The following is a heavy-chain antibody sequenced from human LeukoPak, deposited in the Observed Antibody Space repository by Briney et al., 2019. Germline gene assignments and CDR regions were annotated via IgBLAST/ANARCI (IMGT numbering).Heavy chain of an antibody. D-gene: IGHD1-1*01. J-gene: IGHJ4*02. CDR3: ARGTRRHYFDY. V-gene: IGHV4-59*01. CDR1: GDSISPYY. CDR2: IFRSGHT. Sequence: SETLSLTCTVSGDSISPYYWSWIRQPPGKGLEWIGYIFRSGHTNYNPSLKSRVTISLDTSKNQFSLRLSSVTAADTAVYYCARGTRRHYFDYWGQGTLVTVSS.